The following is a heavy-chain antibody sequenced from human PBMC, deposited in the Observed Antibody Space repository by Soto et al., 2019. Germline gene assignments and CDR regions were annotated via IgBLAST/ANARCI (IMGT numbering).Heavy chain of an antibody. V-gene: IGHV1-18*01. D-gene: IGHD4-17*01. CDR1: GYIFNSFG. Sequence: QVQLVQSGGEVKKPGASVKVSCKASGYIFNSFGISWVRQAPGQGLEWMGWISAYTGNTKYAQNFQGRVTMTTDTSTSTAYMELRSVRSDDTAVYYCERRWTTGEIDYWGQGTLVTVSS. CDR3: ERRWTTGEIDY. CDR2: ISAYTGNT. J-gene: IGHJ4*02.